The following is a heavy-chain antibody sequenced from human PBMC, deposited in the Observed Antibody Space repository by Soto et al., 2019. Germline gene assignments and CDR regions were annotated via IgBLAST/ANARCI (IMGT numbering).Heavy chain of an antibody. CDR1: GFTFSDYY. V-gene: IGHV3-11*01. CDR3: ARDLGYCSGGSCLGHLDY. D-gene: IGHD2-15*01. CDR2: ISSSGSTI. Sequence: GGSLRLSCAASGFTFSDYYMSWIRQAPGKGLEWVSYISSSGSTIYYADSVKGRFTISRDNAKNSLYLQMNSLRAEDTAVYYCARDLGYCSGGSCLGHLDYWGQGTLVTVSS. J-gene: IGHJ4*02.